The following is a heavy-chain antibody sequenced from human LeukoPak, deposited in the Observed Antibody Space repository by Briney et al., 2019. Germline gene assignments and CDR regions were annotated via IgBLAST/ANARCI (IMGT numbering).Heavy chain of an antibody. CDR3: ARDFFDIVVVPAYYYYMDV. J-gene: IGHJ6*03. Sequence: ASVKVSCKASGYTFTGYYMHWVRQAPGQGLEWMGWINPNSGGTNYAQKFQGRVTMTRDTSISTAYMELSRLRSDDTAVYYCARDFFDIVVVPAYYYYMDVWGKGTTVTVSS. CDR1: GYTFTGYY. CDR2: INPNSGGT. D-gene: IGHD2-2*01. V-gene: IGHV1-2*02.